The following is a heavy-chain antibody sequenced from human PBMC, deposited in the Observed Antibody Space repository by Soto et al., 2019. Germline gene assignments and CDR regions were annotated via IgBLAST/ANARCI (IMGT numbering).Heavy chain of an antibody. CDR1: GFSLTTSAVG. J-gene: IGHJ4*02. D-gene: IGHD2-2*02. Sequence: QITLKESGPTLVKPAQTLTLTCTFSGFSLTTSAVGVGWFRQPPGKTLEWLALIYGDDDKRYSPSLRSRLDIXXYTSKNEVILTMTNMDPVDTATYYCVHRQSLLYAYWGRGTLVTVSS. V-gene: IGHV2-5*02. CDR3: VHRQSLLYAY. CDR2: IYGDDDK.